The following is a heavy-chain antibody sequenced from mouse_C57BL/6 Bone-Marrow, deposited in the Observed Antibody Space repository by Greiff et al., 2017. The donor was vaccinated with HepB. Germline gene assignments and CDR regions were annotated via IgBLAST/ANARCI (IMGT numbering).Heavy chain of an antibody. Sequence: QVQLQQPGAELVKPGASVKLSCKASGNTFTSYWMQWVKQRPGQGLEWIGEIDPSDSYTNYNQKFKGKATLTVDTSSSTAYMQLSSLTSEDSAVYYCAPYYYGSSPYWYFDVWGTGTTVTVSS. CDR2: IDPSDSYT. CDR1: GNTFTSYW. CDR3: APYYYGSSPYWYFDV. D-gene: IGHD1-1*01. J-gene: IGHJ1*03. V-gene: IGHV1-50*01.